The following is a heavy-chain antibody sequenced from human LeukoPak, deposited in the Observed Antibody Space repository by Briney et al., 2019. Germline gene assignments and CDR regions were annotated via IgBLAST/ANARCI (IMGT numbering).Heavy chain of an antibody. CDR3: AITGDYRSGDYYYFYGTDV. V-gene: IGHV3-30*03. J-gene: IGHJ6*02. CDR1: RFTFSSYG. D-gene: IGHD4-17*01. CDR2: ISYDGSYK. Sequence: ARSLRLSCAASRFTFSSYGMHWVRQAPGKGLEWVAVISYDGSYKYYADSVRGRSTISRDNSKNTLYLQMNSLRAEDTAVYYCAITGDYRSGDYYYFYGTDVWGQGTTVTVSS.